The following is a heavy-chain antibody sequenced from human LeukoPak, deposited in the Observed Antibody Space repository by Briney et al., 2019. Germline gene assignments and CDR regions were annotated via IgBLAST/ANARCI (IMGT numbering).Heavy chain of an antibody. CDR3: ARSSMLYGGFDY. Sequence: PSETLSLTCSVSGYSIRSGFYWGWIRQSPGKGLEWIANIYHSGSTYYNPSLKSRVTISVDTSKNQFSLKLSSVTAADTAVYYCARSSMLYGGFDYWGQGTLVTVSS. V-gene: IGHV4-38-2*02. D-gene: IGHD2-8*01. J-gene: IGHJ4*02. CDR1: GYSIRSGFY. CDR2: IYHSGST.